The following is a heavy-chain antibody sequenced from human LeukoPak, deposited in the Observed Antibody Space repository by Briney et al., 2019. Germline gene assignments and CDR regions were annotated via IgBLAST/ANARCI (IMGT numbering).Heavy chain of an antibody. Sequence: GASVKVSCKASGYTFTGYYMHWVRQAPGQGLEWVGWINPDSGGTNYAQKFQGSVTMTRDTSISTVYMELSRLRSDDTAVYYCARASGSYWWFDSWGQGTLVAVSS. CDR2: INPDSGGT. CDR1: GYTFTGYY. V-gene: IGHV1-2*02. D-gene: IGHD1-26*01. J-gene: IGHJ5*01. CDR3: ARASGSYWWFDS.